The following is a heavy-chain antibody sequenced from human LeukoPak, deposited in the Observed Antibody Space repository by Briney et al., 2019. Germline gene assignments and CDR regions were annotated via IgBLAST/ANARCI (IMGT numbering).Heavy chain of an antibody. CDR1: GYTFTSYD. J-gene: IGHJ6*02. D-gene: IGHD2-15*01. CDR2: MNPNSGNT. CDR3: ARGRGYCSGGSCYRPYYYGMDV. V-gene: IGHV1-8*01. Sequence: GASVKVSCKASGYTFTSYDINWVRQATGQGLEWMGWMNPNSGNTGYAQKFQGRVTMTRSTSISTACMELSSLRSEDTAVYYCARGRGYCSGGSCYRPYYYGMDVWGQGTTVTVSS.